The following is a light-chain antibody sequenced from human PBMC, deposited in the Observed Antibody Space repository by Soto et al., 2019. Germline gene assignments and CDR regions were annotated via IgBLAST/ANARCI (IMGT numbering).Light chain of an antibody. V-gene: IGLV2-14*01. CDR1: SSDVGGYNY. Sequence: QSALTQPASVXXXXXXXXXISCTGTSSDVGGYNYVSWYQQHPGIAPKLLIYGVTNRPSGVSPRFSGSKSGNTASLTISGLQAEDEADYHCSSYTSASTLLYLFGTGTKLTVL. CDR3: SSYTSASTLLYL. CDR2: GVT. J-gene: IGLJ1*01.